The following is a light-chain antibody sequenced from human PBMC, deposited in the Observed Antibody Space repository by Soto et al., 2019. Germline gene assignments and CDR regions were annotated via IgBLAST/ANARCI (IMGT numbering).Light chain of an antibody. Sequence: QSALTQLPSASGSPGQSVTISCTGTSSDVGAYNYVSWYQQHPGKAPKLIIYEVTKRPSGVPDRFSCSKSGNTASLTVSGLRPEAEADYYYTSYACGDNFGVFGTGTKLTVL. J-gene: IGLJ1*01. CDR3: TSYACGDNFGV. V-gene: IGLV2-8*01. CDR2: EVT. CDR1: SSDVGAYNY.